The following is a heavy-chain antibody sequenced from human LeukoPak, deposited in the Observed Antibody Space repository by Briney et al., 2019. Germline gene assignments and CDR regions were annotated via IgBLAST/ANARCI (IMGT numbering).Heavy chain of an antibody. V-gene: IGHV4-34*01. D-gene: IGHD6-6*01. CDR1: GGSFSGYY. J-gene: IGHJ4*02. CDR2: INHSGST. CDR3: ARYSRMSYSSSYYFDY. Sequence: SETLSLTCAVYGGSFSGYYWSWIRQPPGKGLEWIGEINHSGSTNYNPSLKSRVTISVDTSKNQFSLKLSSVTAADTAVYYCARYSRMSYSSSYYFDYWGQGTLVTVSS.